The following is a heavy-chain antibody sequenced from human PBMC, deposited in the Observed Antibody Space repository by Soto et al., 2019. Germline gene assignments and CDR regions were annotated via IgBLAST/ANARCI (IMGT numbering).Heavy chain of an antibody. Sequence: PGGSLRLSCAASGFTFNRFAMTWVRQAPGKGLEWVSGISSRGESTFYADSVKGRFTVSRDNSKNTLYLQMNSLKTEDTAVYYWASAWFGELKYFDYWGQGTLVTVSS. CDR3: ASAWFGELKYFDY. CDR1: GFTFNRFA. J-gene: IGHJ4*02. V-gene: IGHV3-23*01. D-gene: IGHD3-10*01. CDR2: ISSRGEST.